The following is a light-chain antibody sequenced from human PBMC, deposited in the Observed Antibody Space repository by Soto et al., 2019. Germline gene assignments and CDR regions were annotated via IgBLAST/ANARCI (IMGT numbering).Light chain of an antibody. Sequence: QSVLTQPPSASGSPGQSVTISCTGTSSDVGGYNYVSWYQQHPGKAPKHMIYEVNKRPSWVPDRFSGSKSGNMASLTVSGLQAEDEADYYCSSYTGSNIFVVFGGGTKLTVL. CDR2: EVN. CDR1: SSDVGGYNY. J-gene: IGLJ2*01. V-gene: IGLV2-8*01. CDR3: SSYTGSNIFVV.